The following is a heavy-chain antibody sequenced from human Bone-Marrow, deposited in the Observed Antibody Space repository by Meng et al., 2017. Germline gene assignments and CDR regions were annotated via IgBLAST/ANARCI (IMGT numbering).Heavy chain of an antibody. CDR3: ARGGTNVLRYFDWLGTYYYYGMDV. CDR1: GYTFTSYG. D-gene: IGHD3-9*01. V-gene: IGHV1-18*01. Sequence: ASVKVSCKASGYTFTSYGISWVRQAPGQGLEWMGWISAYNGNTNYAQKLQGRVTMTTDTSTSTAYMELRSLRSDDTAVYYCARGGTNVLRYFDWLGTYYYYGMDVWGKGTTVPSPQ. J-gene: IGHJ6*04. CDR2: ISAYNGNT.